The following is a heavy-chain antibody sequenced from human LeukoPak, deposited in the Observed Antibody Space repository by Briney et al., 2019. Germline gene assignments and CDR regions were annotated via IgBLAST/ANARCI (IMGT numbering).Heavy chain of an antibody. CDR1: GGPFSSYA. V-gene: IGHV1-69*13. CDR2: IIPIFGTA. CDR3: ARGQIAAAASYYYYMDV. D-gene: IGHD6-13*01. Sequence: LWASVKVSCKASGGPFSSYAISWVRQAPGQGLEWMGGIIPIFGTANYAQKFQGRVTITADESTSTAYMELSSLRSEDTAVYYCARGQIAAAASYYYYMDVWGKGTTVTISS. J-gene: IGHJ6*03.